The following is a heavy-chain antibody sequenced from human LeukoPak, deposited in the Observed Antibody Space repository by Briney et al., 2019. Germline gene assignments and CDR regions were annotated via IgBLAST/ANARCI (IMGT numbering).Heavy chain of an antibody. J-gene: IGHJ4*02. V-gene: IGHV1-46*01. Sequence: AASVKVSCKASGYTFTSNYIHWVRQAPGQGLEWMGVINPSGGSTSYAQKFQGRVTMTRDTSTRTVYMEVNSLRSEDTAVYYCARQGTYSCAIGMGYWGQGTLVTVSS. CDR2: INPSGGST. CDR3: ARQGTYSCAIGMGY. D-gene: IGHD6-19*01. CDR1: GYTFTSNY.